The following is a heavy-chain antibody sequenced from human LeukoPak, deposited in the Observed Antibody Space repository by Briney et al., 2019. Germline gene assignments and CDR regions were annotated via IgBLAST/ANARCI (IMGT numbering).Heavy chain of an antibody. V-gene: IGHV3-53*05. J-gene: IGHJ4*02. CDR1: GFTVSGNY. CDR3: AKGPGDYDSSGYYWGEFDY. D-gene: IGHD3-22*01. CDR2: IYSGGST. Sequence: GGSLRLSCAASGFTVSGNYMSWVRQAPGKGLEWVSVIYSGGSTYYADSVKGRFTISRDNSENTLYLQMNSLRAEDTALYYCAKGPGDYDSSGYYWGEFDYWGQGTLVTVSS.